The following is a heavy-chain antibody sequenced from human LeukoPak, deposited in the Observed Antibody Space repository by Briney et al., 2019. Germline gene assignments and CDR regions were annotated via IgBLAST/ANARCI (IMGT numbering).Heavy chain of an antibody. Sequence: GGSLRLSCAASGFTFHDYGMTWVRQVPGKGLEWVSGINWNSGNTGYADSVKGRFTISRDNAKNSLYLQMNDLRAEDTALYYCARANACSSTTCPSDIWGLGTMVTVSS. D-gene: IGHD2-2*01. CDR3: ARANACSSTTCPSDI. CDR2: INWNSGNT. J-gene: IGHJ3*02. V-gene: IGHV3-20*04. CDR1: GFTFHDYG.